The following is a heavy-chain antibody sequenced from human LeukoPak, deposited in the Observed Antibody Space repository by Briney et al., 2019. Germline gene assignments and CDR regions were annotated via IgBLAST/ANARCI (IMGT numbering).Heavy chain of an antibody. D-gene: IGHD3-22*01. CDR2: ISTNTAST. CDR3: ARVAHWAYYYDSSGRGEYYFDY. J-gene: IGHJ4*02. V-gene: IGHV3-23*01. Sequence: GGSLRLSCAGSGFTFSSYYMNWVRQAPGKGLEWVSHISTNTASTYYADSVKGRFTISRDNSKNTLYLQMNSLRAEDTAVYYCARVAHWAYYYDSSGRGEYYFDYWGQGTLVTVSS. CDR1: GFTFSSYY.